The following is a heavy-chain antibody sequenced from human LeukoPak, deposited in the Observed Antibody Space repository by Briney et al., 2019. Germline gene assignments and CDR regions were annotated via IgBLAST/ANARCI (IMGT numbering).Heavy chain of an antibody. CDR3: ARVAAPIAVAGTGAFDI. V-gene: IGHV4-59*01. D-gene: IGHD6-19*01. CDR1: DGSLSSYY. Sequence: SETLSLTCTVSDGSLSSYYWSWIRQTPGKGLEWIGYIYYSGSAHYNPSLKSRVTISVDTSKNQFSLKVTSVTATDTAVYYCARVAAPIAVAGTGAFDIWGQGILVTVSS. CDR2: IYYSGSA. J-gene: IGHJ3*02.